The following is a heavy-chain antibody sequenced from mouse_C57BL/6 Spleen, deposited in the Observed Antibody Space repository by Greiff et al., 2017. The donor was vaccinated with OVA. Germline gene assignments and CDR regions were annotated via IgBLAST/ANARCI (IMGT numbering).Heavy chain of an antibody. CDR2: INYDGSST. J-gene: IGHJ2*01. CDR3: ARDRGYYGNYFDY. Sequence: EVMLVESEGGLVQPGSSMKLSCTASGFTFSDYYMAWVRQVPEKGLEWVANINYDGSSTYYLDSLKSRFIISRDNAKNILYLQMSSLKSEDTATYYCARDRGYYGNYFDYWGQGTTLTVSS. CDR1: GFTFSDYY. D-gene: IGHD2-1*01. V-gene: IGHV5-16*01.